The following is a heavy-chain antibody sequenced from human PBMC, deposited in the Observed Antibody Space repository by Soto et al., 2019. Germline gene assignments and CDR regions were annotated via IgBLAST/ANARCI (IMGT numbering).Heavy chain of an antibody. J-gene: IGHJ4*02. V-gene: IGHV3-73*01. D-gene: IGHD3-10*01. Sequence: VGSLRLSCAASGFPLSGSFVHWVRQASGKGLEWLGLIKKKPDSYATRYAESLRGRFTISRDDSVNTAYLHMNSLSTEDTAVYYCAATGRWGQGTLVTVSS. CDR2: IKKKPDSYAT. CDR3: AATGR. CDR1: GFPLSGSF.